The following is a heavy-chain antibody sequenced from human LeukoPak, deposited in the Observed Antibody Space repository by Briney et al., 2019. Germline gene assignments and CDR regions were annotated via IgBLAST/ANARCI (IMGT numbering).Heavy chain of an antibody. V-gene: IGHV4-34*01. CDR2: INHSGST. J-gene: IGHJ6*03. D-gene: IGHD3-10*01. CDR3: ARVEEGYGSGRRENYYYYYMDV. CDR1: GGSFSGYY. Sequence: SETLSLTCAVYGGSFSGYYWSWIRQPPGKGLEWIGEINHSGSTNYNPSLKSRVIISVDTSKNQFSLKLSSVTAADTAVYYCARVEEGYGSGRRENYYYYYMDVWGKGTTVTISS.